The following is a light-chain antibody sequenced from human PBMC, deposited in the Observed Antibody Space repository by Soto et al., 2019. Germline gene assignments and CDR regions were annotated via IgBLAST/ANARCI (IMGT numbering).Light chain of an antibody. CDR2: GAS. Sequence: EIVLTQSPGTLSLSPGERATLSCSASQSVSSNYLAWYQQKPGQAPRLLIYGASSRATGIPARFSGSASGTEFTLTISSLQSEDFAIYYCQQYNNWPLTFGGGTKVDIK. J-gene: IGKJ4*01. CDR1: QSVSSN. CDR3: QQYNNWPLT. V-gene: IGKV3-15*01.